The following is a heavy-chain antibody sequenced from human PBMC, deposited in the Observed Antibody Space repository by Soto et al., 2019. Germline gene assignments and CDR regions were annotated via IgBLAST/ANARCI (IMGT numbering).Heavy chain of an antibody. D-gene: IGHD2-2*01. CDR3: ARDRAAIVVVPADDPYYYYGMDV. CDR2: IYTSGST. J-gene: IGHJ6*02. V-gene: IGHV4-4*07. CDR1: GGSISSYY. Sequence: SETLSLTCTVSGGSISSYYWSWIRQPAGKGLEWIGRIYTSGSTNYNPSLKSRVTMSVDTSKNQFSLKLSSVTAADTAVYYCARDRAAIVVVPADDPYYYYGMDVWGQGTTVTVSS.